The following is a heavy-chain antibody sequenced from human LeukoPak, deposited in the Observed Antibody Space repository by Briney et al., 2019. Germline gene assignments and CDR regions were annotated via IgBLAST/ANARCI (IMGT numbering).Heavy chain of an antibody. CDR2: IYHSGST. CDR1: GGSISSGGYY. D-gene: IGHD5-12*01. J-gene: IGHJ6*02. V-gene: IGHV4-30-2*01. Sequence: PSETPSLTCTVSGGSISSGGYYWSWIRQPPGKGLEWIGYIYHSGSTYYNPSLKSRVTISVDTSKNQFSLKLSSVTAADTAVYYCARVLADPDIVAPVNGMDVWGQGTTVTVSS. CDR3: ARVLADPDIVAPVNGMDV.